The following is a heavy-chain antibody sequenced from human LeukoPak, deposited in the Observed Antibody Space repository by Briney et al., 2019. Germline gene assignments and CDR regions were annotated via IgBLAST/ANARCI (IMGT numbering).Heavy chain of an antibody. CDR2: IYHSGST. V-gene: IGHV4-34*01. D-gene: IGHD1-26*01. J-gene: IGHJ4*02. CDR3: ARGGASGNPLDY. Sequence: SETLSPTCAVYGGSISGYYWSWIRQPPGKGLEWIGGIYHSGSTNYNPSLKSRVTMSVDTSKNQFSLKLSSVTAADTAVYYCARGGASGNPLDYWGQGTLVTVSS. CDR1: GGSISGYY.